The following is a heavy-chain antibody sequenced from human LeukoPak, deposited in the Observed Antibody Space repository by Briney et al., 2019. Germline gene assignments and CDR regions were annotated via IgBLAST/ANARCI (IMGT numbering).Heavy chain of an antibody. D-gene: IGHD3-16*01. CDR2: IYTSGST. J-gene: IGHJ5*02. CDR3: AREGVWFDP. CDR1: GGSISGGSYY. V-gene: IGHV4-61*02. Sequence: PSETLSLTCTVSGGSISGGSYYWSWIRQPAGKGLEWIGRIYTSGSTNYNPSLKSRVTISVDTSKNQFSLKLSSVTAADTAVYYCAREGVWFDPWGQGTLVTVSS.